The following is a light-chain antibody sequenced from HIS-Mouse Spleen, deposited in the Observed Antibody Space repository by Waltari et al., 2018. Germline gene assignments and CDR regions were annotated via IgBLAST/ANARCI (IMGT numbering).Light chain of an antibody. CDR1: SSDVGSYNL. Sequence: QSALTQPPSVSGSPGQSVTISCTGTSSDVGSYNLVSWYQQPPGKAPKPMVYEVSNRPSGVPDRFSGAKSGNTASLTISGLQAEDEADYYCSSYTSSSTVFGTGTKGTGL. CDR3: SSYTSSSTV. CDR2: EVS. J-gene: IGLJ1*01. V-gene: IGLV2-18*02.